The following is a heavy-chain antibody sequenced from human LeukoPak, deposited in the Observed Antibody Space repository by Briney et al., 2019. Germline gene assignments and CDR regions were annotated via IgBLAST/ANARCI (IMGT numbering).Heavy chain of an antibody. V-gene: IGHV3-23*01. Sequence: GGSLRLSCVASGFTFSSYAMSGVRQAPGKGLEGVSAISGNGGSTYYADSVKGRFTISRDNSKNTLYLQMNSLRAEDTAVYYCAKDLRFLEWLLEGDYWGQGTLVTVSS. CDR2: ISGNGGST. J-gene: IGHJ4*02. CDR1: GFTFSSYA. D-gene: IGHD3-3*01. CDR3: AKDLRFLEWLLEGDY.